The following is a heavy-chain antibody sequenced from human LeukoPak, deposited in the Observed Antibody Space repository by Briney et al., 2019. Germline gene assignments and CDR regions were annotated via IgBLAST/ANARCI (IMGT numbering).Heavy chain of an antibody. Sequence: SETLSLTCTVSGGSISSYYWSWIRQPPGRGLEWIGYIYYSGSTEYNPSLRSRVSISADTSKNHFSLKLSSVTAADTAVYYCARGIVGVTYFDEWGQGMLVTVSS. CDR3: ARGIVGVTYFDE. J-gene: IGHJ4*02. CDR1: GGSISSYY. CDR2: IYYSGST. D-gene: IGHD1-26*01. V-gene: IGHV4-59*01.